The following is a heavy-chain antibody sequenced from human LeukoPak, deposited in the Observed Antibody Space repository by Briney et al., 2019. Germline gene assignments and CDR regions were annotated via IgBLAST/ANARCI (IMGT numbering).Heavy chain of an antibody. V-gene: IGHV3-7*01. CDR1: GFTFDDYG. D-gene: IGHD2-15*01. Sequence: GGSLRLSCAASGFTFDDYGMSWVRQAPGKGLEWVANIKQDGSEKYYVDSVKGRFTISRDNAKNSLYLQMNGLRAEDTAVYYCAREEKDIVVVVAAGAVGIWGQGTLVTVSS. J-gene: IGHJ4*02. CDR3: AREEKDIVVVVAAGAVGI. CDR2: IKQDGSEK.